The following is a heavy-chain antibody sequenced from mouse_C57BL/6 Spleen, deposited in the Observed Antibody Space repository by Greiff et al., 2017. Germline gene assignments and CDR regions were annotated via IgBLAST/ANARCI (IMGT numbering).Heavy chain of an antibody. Sequence: VQLQQPGAELVRPGSSVKLSCKASGYTFTSYWMHWVKQRPIQGLEWIGNIDPSDSETHYNQKFKDKATLTVDKSSSTAYMQLSSLTSEDSAVYYCARGIYYGNYDYFDYWGQGTTLTVSS. D-gene: IGHD2-1*01. CDR1: GYTFTSYW. CDR3: ARGIYYGNYDYFDY. J-gene: IGHJ2*01. V-gene: IGHV1-52*01. CDR2: IDPSDSET.